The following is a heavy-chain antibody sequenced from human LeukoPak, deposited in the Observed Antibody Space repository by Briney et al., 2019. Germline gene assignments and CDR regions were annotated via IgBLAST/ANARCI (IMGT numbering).Heavy chain of an antibody. V-gene: IGHV1-8*01. Sequence: ASVKVSCKASGYTFTSYDINWVRQATGQGLEWMGWMNPNSGNTGYAQKFQGRVTMTRNTSISTAYMELSSLRSEDTAVYYCARDGSGTPAGYYYMDVWRKGTTVTVSS. CDR3: ARDGSGTPAGYYYMDV. CDR1: GYTFTSYD. D-gene: IGHD3-10*01. CDR2: MNPNSGNT. J-gene: IGHJ6*03.